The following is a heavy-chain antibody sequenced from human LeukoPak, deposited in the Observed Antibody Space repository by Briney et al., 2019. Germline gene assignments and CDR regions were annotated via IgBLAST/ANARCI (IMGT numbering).Heavy chain of an antibody. J-gene: IGHJ6*02. D-gene: IGHD2-8*01. V-gene: IGHV1-24*01. CDR3: ATAGLMGPTYFGLFV. CDR1: GYPLNELS. Sequence: ASVRVSCRVSGYPLNELSMHWVRQGPGKGLEWMGGFHREDGDKIYAQSFQGRFTLTKDTSADTAYMELSSLRSEDTAVYYCATAGLMGPTYFGLFVWGQGTTVTVSS. CDR2: FHREDGDK.